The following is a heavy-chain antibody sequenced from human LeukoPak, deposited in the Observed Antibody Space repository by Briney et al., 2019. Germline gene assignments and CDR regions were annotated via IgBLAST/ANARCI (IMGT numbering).Heavy chain of an antibody. CDR1: GGSLSGYY. CDR3: ARGPSIVVVPAAIRSWFDP. D-gene: IGHD2-2*01. J-gene: IGHJ5*02. Sequence: PSETLSLTCAVYGGSLSGYYWSWIRQPPGKGLEWIGEINHSGSTNYNPSLKSRVTISVDTSKNQFSLKLSSVTAADTAVYYCARGPSIVVVPAAIRSWFDPWGQGTLVTVSS. V-gene: IGHV4-34*01. CDR2: INHSGST.